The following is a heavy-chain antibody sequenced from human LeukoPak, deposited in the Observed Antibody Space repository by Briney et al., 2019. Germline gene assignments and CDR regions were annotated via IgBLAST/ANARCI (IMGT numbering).Heavy chain of an antibody. D-gene: IGHD3-9*01. V-gene: IGHV3-13*01. CDR3: ARAPYYDILTGYYLTTYYFDY. CDR2: IGTDGDT. Sequence: GGSLRLSCAASGFTFSSYDMHWVRQPTGKGLEWVSAIGTDGDTYYSGSVKGRFTISRENAKNSLYLQMNSLRAEDTAVYYCARAPYYDILTGYYLTTYYFDYWGQGTLVTVSS. J-gene: IGHJ4*02. CDR1: GFTFSSYD.